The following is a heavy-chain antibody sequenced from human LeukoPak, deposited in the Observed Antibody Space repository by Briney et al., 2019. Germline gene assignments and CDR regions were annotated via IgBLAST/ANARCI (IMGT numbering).Heavy chain of an antibody. J-gene: IGHJ4*02. Sequence: KPSETLSLTCTVSGGSISSYYWSWIRQPPGKGLEWIGYTYYSGTTNYNPSLKSRVTISVDTSKNQFSLKLSSVTAADTVVYYCARGVYIAAAQYAYWGQGTLVTVSS. CDR2: TYYSGTT. D-gene: IGHD6-13*01. V-gene: IGHV4-59*01. CDR1: GGSISSYY. CDR3: ARGVYIAAAQYAY.